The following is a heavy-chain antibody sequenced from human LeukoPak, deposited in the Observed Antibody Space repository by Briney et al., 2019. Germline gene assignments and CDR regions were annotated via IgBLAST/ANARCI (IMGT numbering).Heavy chain of an antibody. D-gene: IGHD5-12*01. CDR3: ARDFRGYSGYTYDH. V-gene: IGHV3-48*03. Sequence: GGSLRLSCAASGFTFSSYEMNWVRQAPGKGLEWLSYISSSGNTIYYTDSVKGRFTISRDNAKNSLYLQMDSLRAEDTAVYYCARDFRGYSGYTYDHWGQGTLVTVSS. J-gene: IGHJ4*02. CDR2: ISSSGNTI. CDR1: GFTFSSYE.